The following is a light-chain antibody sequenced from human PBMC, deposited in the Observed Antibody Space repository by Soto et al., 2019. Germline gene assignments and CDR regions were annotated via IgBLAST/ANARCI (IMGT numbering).Light chain of an antibody. J-gene: IGLJ3*02. V-gene: IGLV2-14*01. CDR1: SSDVGGYNY. CDR3: SSYTSSSTLV. Sequence: QSALTQPASESGSPGQSITISCTGTSSDVGGYNYVSWYQQHPGKAPKLMIYEVSNRPSGVSNRFSGSKSGNTASLTISGLQAEDEPDYYCSSYTSSSTLVFGGGTKLTVL. CDR2: EVS.